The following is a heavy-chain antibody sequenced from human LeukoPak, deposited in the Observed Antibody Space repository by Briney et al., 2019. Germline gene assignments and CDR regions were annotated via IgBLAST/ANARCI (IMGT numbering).Heavy chain of an antibody. J-gene: IGHJ4*02. CDR2: ISSSSSYI. Sequence: GGSLRLSCAASGFTFSSYSMNWVRQAPGKGLEWVSSISSSSSYIYYADSVKGRFTISRDNAKNSLYLQMNSLRAEDTAVYYCASGPNWGEDYWGQGTLVTVSP. CDR3: ASGPNWGEDY. V-gene: IGHV3-21*01. D-gene: IGHD7-27*01. CDR1: GFTFSSYS.